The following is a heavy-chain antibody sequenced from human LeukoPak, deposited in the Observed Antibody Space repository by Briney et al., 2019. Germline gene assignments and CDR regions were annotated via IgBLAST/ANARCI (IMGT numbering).Heavy chain of an antibody. V-gene: IGHV1-45*02. CDR1: GYTFTYRY. D-gene: IGHD1-26*01. CDR2: ITPFNGNT. Sequence: ASVKVSCKASGYTFTYRYLHWVRQAPGQALEWMGWITPFNGNTNYAQKFQDRVTITRDRSMSTAYMELSSLRSEDTAMYYCASVVGATGLGYWGQGTLVTVSS. J-gene: IGHJ4*02. CDR3: ASVVGATGLGY.